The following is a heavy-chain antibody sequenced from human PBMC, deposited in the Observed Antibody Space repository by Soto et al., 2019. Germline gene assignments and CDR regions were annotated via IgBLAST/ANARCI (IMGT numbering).Heavy chain of an antibody. D-gene: IGHD5-18*01. CDR2: INAGNGNT. CDR1: GYTFTSYA. V-gene: IGHV1-3*01. Sequence: ASVKVSCKASGYTFTSYAMHWVRQAPGQRLEWMGWINAGNGNTKYSQKFQGRVTITRDTSASTAYMELSSLRSEDTAVYYCARDQGALGYSYGYDYWGQGTLVTVSS. CDR3: ARDQGALGYSYGYDY. J-gene: IGHJ4*02.